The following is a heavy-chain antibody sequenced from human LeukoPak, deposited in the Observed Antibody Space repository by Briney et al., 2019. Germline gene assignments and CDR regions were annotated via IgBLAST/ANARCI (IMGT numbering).Heavy chain of an antibody. J-gene: IGHJ3*02. CDR2: IYYSGST. D-gene: IGHD2-15*01. Sequence: PSETLSLTCTVSGVSISSYYWSWIRQPPGKGLEWIGYIYYSGSTNYNPSLKSRVTISVDTSKNQFSLKLSSVTAADTAVYYCARHRSGGRQDDAFDIWGQGTMVTVSS. CDR1: GVSISSYY. V-gene: IGHV4-59*01. CDR3: ARHRSGGRQDDAFDI.